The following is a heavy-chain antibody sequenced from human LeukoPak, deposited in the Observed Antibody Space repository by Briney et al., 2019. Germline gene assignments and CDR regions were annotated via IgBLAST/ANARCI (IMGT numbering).Heavy chain of an antibody. D-gene: IGHD3-10*01. CDR2: INSNSNYM. V-gene: IGHV3-21*01. CDR1: GFTASIYY. CDR3: ARSEFEAFDM. Sequence: GGSLRLSCAVSGFTASIYYMTWVRQAPGKGLEWVSSINSNSNYMSYADSVKGRFTISRDNAKNSLYLQMTSLRAEDTAVYYCARSEFEAFDMWGQGTMVTVSS. J-gene: IGHJ3*02.